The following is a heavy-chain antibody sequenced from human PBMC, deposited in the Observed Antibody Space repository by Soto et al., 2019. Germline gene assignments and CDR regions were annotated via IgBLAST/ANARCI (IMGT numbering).Heavy chain of an antibody. V-gene: IGHV4-34*01. J-gene: IGHJ4*02. CDR1: GGSFSGYY. D-gene: IGHD6-13*01. CDR3: ARASIAAAGDDY. CDR2: INHSGST. Sequence: SETLSLTCAVYGGSFSGYYWSWIRQPPGKGLEWIGEINHSGSTNYNPSLKSRVTISVDTSKNQFSLKLSSVTAADTAVYYCARASIAAAGDDYWGQGTLVTVSS.